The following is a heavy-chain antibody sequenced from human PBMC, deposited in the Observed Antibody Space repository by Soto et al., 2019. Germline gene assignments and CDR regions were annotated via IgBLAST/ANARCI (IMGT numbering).Heavy chain of an antibody. CDR3: ARDRGYRPDTFDI. D-gene: IGHD3-10*01. Sequence: QVQLVQSGAEVKNPEASVKVSCKASGYSFSSYGISWVRQAPGQGLEWVGWIGAYNGDTNYAQKLQGRVTLTTDTSTSTAYMELTSLRSDDTAMYYCARDRGYRPDTFDIWGQGTMVIVNS. CDR1: GYSFSSYG. CDR2: IGAYNGDT. J-gene: IGHJ3*02. V-gene: IGHV1-18*01.